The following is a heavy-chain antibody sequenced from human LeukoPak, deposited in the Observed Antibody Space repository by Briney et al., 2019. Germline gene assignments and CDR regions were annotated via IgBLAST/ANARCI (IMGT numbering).Heavy chain of an antibody. D-gene: IGHD4-17*01. CDR2: INHNGST. Sequence: PSETLSLTCAVYGGTFTGYYWRWIRQPPGQGLEWIGEINHNGSTNYNPYLKSRVTITIDTSTNKSSLKLSSVTASDTAVYYYAGYPSDYGDSSDYWGQGTLVTVSS. V-gene: IGHV4-34*08. J-gene: IGHJ4*02. CDR3: AGYPSDYGDSSDY. CDR1: GGTFTGYY.